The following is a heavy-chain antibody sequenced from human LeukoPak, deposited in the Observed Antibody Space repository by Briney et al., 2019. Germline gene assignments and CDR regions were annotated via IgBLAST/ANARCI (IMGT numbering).Heavy chain of an antibody. J-gene: IGHJ5*02. CDR2: ISGSGGST. Sequence: GGSLRLSCAASGFTFSSYAMSWVRQAPGKGLEWVSAISGSGGSTYYADSVKGRFTISRDNAKNSLYLQMNSLRDEDTAVYYCAKDGDIVVVVAANFNWFDPWGQGTLVTVSS. CDR3: AKDGDIVVVVAANFNWFDP. V-gene: IGHV3-23*01. CDR1: GFTFSSYA. D-gene: IGHD2-15*01.